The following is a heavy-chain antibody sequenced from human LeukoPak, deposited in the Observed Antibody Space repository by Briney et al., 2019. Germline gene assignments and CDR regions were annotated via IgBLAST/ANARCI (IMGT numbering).Heavy chain of an antibody. CDR1: GFTFSSYE. CDR2: ISSSGSTI. V-gene: IGHV3-48*03. D-gene: IGHD5-18*01. Sequence: GGSLRLPCAASGFTFSSYEMNWVRQAPGKGLEWVSYISSSGSTIYYADSVKGRFTISRDNAKNSLYLQMNSLRAEDTAVYYCASLGGYSYGSDSFDYWGQGTLVTVSS. CDR3: ASLGGYSYGSDSFDY. J-gene: IGHJ4*02.